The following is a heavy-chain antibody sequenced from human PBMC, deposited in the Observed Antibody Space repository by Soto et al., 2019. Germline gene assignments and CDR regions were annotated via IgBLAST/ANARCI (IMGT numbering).Heavy chain of an antibody. CDR1: GYTFTSYD. Sequence: QVQLVQSGAEVKKPGASVKVSCKASGYTFTSYDINWVRQATGQGLEWMGWMNPNSGNTGYAQKFQGRVTMTRNTSIITAYMELSSLRSEDTAVYYCARIPNRSYSGYVFYGAFDIWGQGTMVTVSS. V-gene: IGHV1-8*01. CDR3: ARIPNRSYSGYVFYGAFDI. J-gene: IGHJ3*02. CDR2: MNPNSGNT. D-gene: IGHD5-12*01.